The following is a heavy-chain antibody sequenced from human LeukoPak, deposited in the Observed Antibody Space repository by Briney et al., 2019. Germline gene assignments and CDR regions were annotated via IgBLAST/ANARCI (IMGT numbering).Heavy chain of an antibody. CDR2: IYSGGST. CDR3: AREGDGYNSDY. V-gene: IGHV3-53*01. J-gene: IGHJ4*02. D-gene: IGHD5-24*01. Sequence: TGGSLSLSCAASGFTVSSNYMRWVRQAPGKGLEWVSVIYSGGSTYYADSVKGRFTISRDNSKNTLYLQMNSLRAEDTAVYYCAREGDGYNSDYWGQGTLVTVSS. CDR1: GFTVSSNY.